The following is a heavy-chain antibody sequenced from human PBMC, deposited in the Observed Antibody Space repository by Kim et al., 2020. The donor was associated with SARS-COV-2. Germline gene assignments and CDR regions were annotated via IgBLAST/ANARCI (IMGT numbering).Heavy chain of an antibody. V-gene: IGHV3-33*03. D-gene: IGHD3-3*01. CDR3: AKDRLAIFGDAFDI. J-gene: IGHJ3*02. Sequence: YADAVKGRFTISRDRSNNTLYLQMNSRRAEDTAVYYCAKDRLAIFGDAFDIWGQGTMVTVSS.